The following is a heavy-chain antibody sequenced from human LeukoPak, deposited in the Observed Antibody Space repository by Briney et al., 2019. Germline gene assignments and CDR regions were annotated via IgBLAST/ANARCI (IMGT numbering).Heavy chain of an antibody. Sequence: SETLSLTCTVSGGSISSSSYYWGWIRQPPGKGLEWIGEINHSGSTTYNPSLKSRVTISVDTSKNQFSLKLSSVTAADTAVYYCAGSGYYDSSGYLTNDAFDIWGQGTMVTVSS. CDR3: AGSGYYDSSGYLTNDAFDI. CDR1: GGSISSSSYY. J-gene: IGHJ3*02. D-gene: IGHD3-22*01. CDR2: INHSGST. V-gene: IGHV4-39*07.